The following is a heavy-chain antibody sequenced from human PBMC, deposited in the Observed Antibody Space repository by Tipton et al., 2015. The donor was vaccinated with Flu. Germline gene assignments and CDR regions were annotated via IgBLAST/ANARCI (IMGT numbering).Heavy chain of an antibody. D-gene: IGHD4-17*01. V-gene: IGHV4-38-2*01. J-gene: IGHJ4*02. CDR1: GYSISDGYF. Sequence: TLSLTCVVSGYSISDGYFWGWIRQPPGKGLEWIGSVYRNGSTYYSPSLNPSLKSRVAISVDTSKNQFSLRLTSATATDTAVYYCATGYDYGATLDFWGQGTLVTVSS. CDR3: ATGYDYGATLDF. CDR2: VYRNGST.